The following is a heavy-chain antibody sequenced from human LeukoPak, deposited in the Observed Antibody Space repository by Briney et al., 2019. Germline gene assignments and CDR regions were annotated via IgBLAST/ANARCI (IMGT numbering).Heavy chain of an antibody. V-gene: IGHV1-8*01. D-gene: IGHD3-3*01. J-gene: IGHJ4*02. CDR2: MNPNSGNT. CDR3: ARTKVITIFGVVIKAGNDYYFDY. Sequence: ASVTVSCKASGYTFTSYDINWVRQATGQGLEWMGWMNPNSGNTGYAQKFQGRVTMTRNTSISTAYMELSSLRSEDTAVYYCARTKVITIFGVVIKAGNDYYFDYWGQGTLVTVSS. CDR1: GYTFTSYD.